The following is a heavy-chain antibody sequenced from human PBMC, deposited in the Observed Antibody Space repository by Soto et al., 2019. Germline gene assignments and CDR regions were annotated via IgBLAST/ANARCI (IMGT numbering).Heavy chain of an antibody. V-gene: IGHV3-23*01. J-gene: IGHJ4*02. CDR3: ARGSTDSYPGSRIFDF. D-gene: IGHD3-10*01. CDR2: ITDTGGDA. Sequence: SLKISCVASGLTFGSRAMSWVRQAPGEGLQWVSTITDTGGDAKYADSVRGRFVISRDNSKKTLYLQMTSLTAEDSAMYFCARGSTDSYPGSRIFDFWGRGTLVTVSS. CDR1: GLTFGSRA.